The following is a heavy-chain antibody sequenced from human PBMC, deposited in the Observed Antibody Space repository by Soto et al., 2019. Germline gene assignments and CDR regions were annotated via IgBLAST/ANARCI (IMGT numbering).Heavy chain of an antibody. J-gene: IGHJ4*02. CDR1: GFTFTNSA. D-gene: IGHD5-12*01. CDR2: ISAYNGNT. Sequence: ASVKVSCKASGFTFTNSAIQGVRQAPGQGLEWMGWISAYNGNTNYAQKLQGRVTMTTDTSTSTAYMELRSLRSDDTAVYYCARDRGYSGYGDYWGQGTLVTVSS. CDR3: ARDRGYSGYGDY. V-gene: IGHV1-18*01.